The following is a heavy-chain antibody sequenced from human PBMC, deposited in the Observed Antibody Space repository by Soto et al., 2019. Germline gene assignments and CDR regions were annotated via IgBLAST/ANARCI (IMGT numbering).Heavy chain of an antibody. Sequence: SETLSLTCTVSGGSVTNDSYYWSWIRQPPGKGLEWVGFIYYTGSVNSNPSLKSRVTISVATSKKQFSLNLSSVTAADTAVYYCARTVGPGLSDCFDYWGQGTLVTVSS. CDR2: IYYTGSV. D-gene: IGHD1-26*01. CDR3: ARTVGPGLSDCFDY. J-gene: IGHJ4*02. V-gene: IGHV4-61*01. CDR1: GGSVTNDSYY.